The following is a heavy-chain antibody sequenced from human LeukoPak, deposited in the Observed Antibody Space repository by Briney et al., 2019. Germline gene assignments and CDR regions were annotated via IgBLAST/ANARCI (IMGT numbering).Heavy chain of an antibody. CDR3: ARVGGSGSYYEGYYYYMDV. Sequence: ASVKVSCKASGYTFTSYGISWVRQAPGQGLEWMGWISAYNGNTNYAQKLQGRVTMTTDTSTSTAYMELRSLRSDDTAVYYCARVGGSGSYYEGYYYYMDVWGKGTTVTVSS. CDR1: GYTFTSYG. J-gene: IGHJ6*03. D-gene: IGHD1-26*01. V-gene: IGHV1-18*01. CDR2: ISAYNGNT.